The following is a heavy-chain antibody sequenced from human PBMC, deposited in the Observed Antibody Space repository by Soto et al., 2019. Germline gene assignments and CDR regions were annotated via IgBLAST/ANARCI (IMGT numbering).Heavy chain of an antibody. CDR3: ARLEGLATISYYFDF. Sequence: SETLSLTCSVSGDSINSDKYYWGWIRQPPGKGLEWIGSIYYRGNTYYNLSLQTRVTISLDKSKSQFSLKLNSVTAADSAVYFCARLEGLATISYYFDFWGQGALVTVSS. V-gene: IGHV4-39*01. CDR2: IYYRGNT. D-gene: IGHD3-9*01. CDR1: GDSINSDKYY. J-gene: IGHJ4*02.